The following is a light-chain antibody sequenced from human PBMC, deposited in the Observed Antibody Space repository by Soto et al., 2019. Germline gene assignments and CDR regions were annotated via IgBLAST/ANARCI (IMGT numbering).Light chain of an antibody. Sequence: NFMLTQPHSVSESPGKTVIISCTRSSGSIASNYVQWYQQRPGSSPTTVIYEDNQRPSGVPDRFSGSIDSSSNSASLTISGLETEDEADYYCQSYDATNQVFGGGTKLPS. J-gene: IGLJ3*02. CDR1: SGSIASNY. CDR2: EDN. CDR3: QSYDATNQV. V-gene: IGLV6-57*01.